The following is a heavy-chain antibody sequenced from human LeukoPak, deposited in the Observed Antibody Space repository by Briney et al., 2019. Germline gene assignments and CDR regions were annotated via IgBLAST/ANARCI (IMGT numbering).Heavy chain of an antibody. D-gene: IGHD1-7*01. CDR3: ARGHLRTGTREFDY. V-gene: IGHV4-34*01. CDR2: INHSGST. CDR1: GGSFNDYF. Sequence: SETLSLTCAVYGGSFNDYFWSWIWQPPGKGLEWIGEINHSGSTKYTASLKSRVAISVDTSKNQFSLKLNSVTAADTAVYFCARGHLRTGTREFDYWGQGTLVTASS. J-gene: IGHJ4*02.